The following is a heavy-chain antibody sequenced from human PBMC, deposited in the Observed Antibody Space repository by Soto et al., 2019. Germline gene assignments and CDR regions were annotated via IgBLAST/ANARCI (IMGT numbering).Heavy chain of an antibody. V-gene: IGHV6-1*01. Sequence: SQTLSLTCAISGDSVSSTTSAWNWIRQPPSRGLEWLGRTYYRSRWYHDYAVSVRSRVIINPDTSNNQFSLHLNSVTPEDTAVYYCARDPGYFYGMDVWGQATTVTVSS. CDR3: ARDPGYFYGMDV. CDR1: GDSVSSTTSA. J-gene: IGHJ6*02. CDR2: TYYRSRWYH.